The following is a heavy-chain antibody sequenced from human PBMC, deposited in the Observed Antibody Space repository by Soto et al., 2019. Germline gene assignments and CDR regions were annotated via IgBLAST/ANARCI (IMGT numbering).Heavy chain of an antibody. CDR1: EFSVSDNY. J-gene: IGHJ4*02. CDR2: IFSGGST. Sequence: EVQLVESGGGLVLPGGSLRLACAASEFSVSDNYMNWVRQAPGKGLEWVAVIFSGGSTNYADSVKGRFTISRLKSENTLYLQMSSLRPEDTAVYFCKSRDYWGRGTLVTGSS. V-gene: IGHV3-53*04. CDR3: KSRDY.